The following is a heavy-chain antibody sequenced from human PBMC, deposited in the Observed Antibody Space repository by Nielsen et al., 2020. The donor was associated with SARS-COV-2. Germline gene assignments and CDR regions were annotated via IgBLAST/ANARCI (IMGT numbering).Heavy chain of an antibody. Sequence: SETLSLTCTVSGDSISGSYWSWIRQAPGKGLEWIGYFYYTGSTNYNPSLKSRVTISVDTSKNQFSLKLSSVTAADTAVYYCARDGGPTVTEFFDYWGQGTLVTVSS. CDR1: GDSISGSY. J-gene: IGHJ4*02. CDR2: FYYTGST. V-gene: IGHV4-59*01. CDR3: ARDGGPTVTEFFDY. D-gene: IGHD4-17*01.